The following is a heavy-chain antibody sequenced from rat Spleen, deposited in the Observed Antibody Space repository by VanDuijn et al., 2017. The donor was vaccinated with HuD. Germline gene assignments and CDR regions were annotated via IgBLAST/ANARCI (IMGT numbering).Heavy chain of an antibody. Sequence: EVQLVESDGGLVQPGRSLKLSCAASGFTFSDFYMAWVRQAPTKGLEWVATISYDGSKTYYRDSVKGRFTISRDNARSTLNLHMDSLRSEDTAIYYCTRRGYLSDWEFDFWGTGTMVTVSS. J-gene: IGHJ1*01. D-gene: IGHD4-4*01. CDR1: GFTFSDFY. V-gene: IGHV5-29*01. CDR3: TRRGYLSDWEFDF. CDR2: ISYDGSKT.